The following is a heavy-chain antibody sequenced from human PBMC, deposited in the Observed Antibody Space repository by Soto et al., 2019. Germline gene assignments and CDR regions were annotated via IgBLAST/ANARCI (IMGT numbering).Heavy chain of an antibody. Sequence: QVQLQESGPGLVKPSQTLSLTCTVSGGSISSGGYYWSWIRQHPGKGLEWIGYIYYSGSTYYNPSLKSRVTXSXDXXKNQFSLKLSSVTAADTAVYSCARGSVVAATLFDYWGQGTLVTVSS. CDR3: ARGSVVAATLFDY. D-gene: IGHD2-15*01. J-gene: IGHJ4*02. V-gene: IGHV4-31*03. CDR1: GGSISSGGYY. CDR2: IYYSGST.